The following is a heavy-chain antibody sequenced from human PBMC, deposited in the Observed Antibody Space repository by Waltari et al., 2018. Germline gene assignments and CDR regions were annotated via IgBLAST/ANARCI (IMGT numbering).Heavy chain of an antibody. V-gene: IGHV5-51*01. CDR1: GYSFTRYW. CDR3: ARQGRAAGGGPYNWFDP. D-gene: IGHD6-13*01. J-gene: IGHJ5*02. CDR2: CCPGDPVT. Sequence: EVQLVQSGAEVKKPGESLKISCKGSGYSFTRYWIGWVRQMPGKGREWRGACCPGDPVTGYSPSFQGQVTISADKSISTAYRQGSSLKASDTAMYYCARQGRAAGGGPYNWFDPWGQGTLVTVSS.